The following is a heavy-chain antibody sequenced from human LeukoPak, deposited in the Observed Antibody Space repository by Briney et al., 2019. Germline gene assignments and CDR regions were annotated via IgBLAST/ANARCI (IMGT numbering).Heavy chain of an antibody. CDR1: GFTFSSYG. Sequence: AGGSLRLSCAASGFTFSSYGMHWVRQAPGKGLEWVAVISYDGSNKYYADSVKGRFTISRDNSKNTLYLQMNSLRAEDTAVYYCAKSAYMVRGVIDYWGQGTLVTVSS. D-gene: IGHD3-10*01. CDR3: AKSAYMVRGVIDY. CDR2: ISYDGSNK. V-gene: IGHV3-30*18. J-gene: IGHJ4*02.